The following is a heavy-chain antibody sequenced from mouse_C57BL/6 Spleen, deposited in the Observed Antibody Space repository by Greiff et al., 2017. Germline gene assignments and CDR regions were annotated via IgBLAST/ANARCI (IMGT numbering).Heavy chain of an antibody. J-gene: IGHJ4*01. D-gene: IGHD4-1*01. CDR3: SRCLPSSNWGLYAMDY. V-gene: IGHV1-85*01. CDR2: IYPRDGST. CDR1: GYTFTSYD. Sequence: QVQLQQSGPELVKPGASVKLSCKASGYTFTSYDINWVKQRPGQGLEWIGWIYPRDGSTKYNEKFKGKATVTVDTSSSTAYIDLHSLTSEDSAVYFCSRCLPSSNWGLYAMDYWGQGTSVTVSS.